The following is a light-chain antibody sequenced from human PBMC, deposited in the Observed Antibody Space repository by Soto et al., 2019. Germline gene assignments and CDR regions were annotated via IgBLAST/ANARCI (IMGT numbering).Light chain of an antibody. V-gene: IGLV2-14*01. Sequence: QSALTQPASVSGSPGQSITISCTGTSSDVGGYNYVSWYQQHPGKAPKLMIYDVSNRPSGVSNRFSGSKSGNTASLTISGLQAEDEADYYCSSYTSSSLEFGGGPKVTVL. CDR3: SSYTSSSLE. J-gene: IGLJ2*01. CDR1: SSDVGGYNY. CDR2: DVS.